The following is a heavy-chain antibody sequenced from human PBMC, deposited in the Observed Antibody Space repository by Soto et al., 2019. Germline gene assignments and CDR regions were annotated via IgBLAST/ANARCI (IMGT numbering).Heavy chain of an antibody. CDR3: ARAVAAAGKSDY. D-gene: IGHD6-13*01. V-gene: IGHV4-34*01. Sequence: QVQLQQWGAGLLKPSETLSLTCAVYGGSFSGYYWSWIRQPPGKGLEWIGEINHSGSTNYNPSLKSRVTISVDTSKNQFSLKLSSVTAADTAVYYCARAVAAAGKSDYWGQGTLVTVSS. J-gene: IGHJ4*02. CDR1: GGSFSGYY. CDR2: INHSGST.